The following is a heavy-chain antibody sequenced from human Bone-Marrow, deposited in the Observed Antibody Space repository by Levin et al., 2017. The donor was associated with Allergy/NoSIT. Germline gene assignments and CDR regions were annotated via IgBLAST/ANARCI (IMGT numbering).Heavy chain of an antibody. CDR3: TRLGYNSGDY. J-gene: IGHJ4*02. V-gene: IGHV3-73*01. CDR2: IRSQANSYTT. Sequence: GESLKISCAASGFSFSASGMHWVRQAPGKGLEWLDRIRSQANSYTTGYAASVRGRFTISRDDSKNTAYLQMNSLKPEDTAMYYCTRLGYNSGDYWGQGTLVTVSS. CDR1: GFSFSASG. D-gene: IGHD3-22*01.